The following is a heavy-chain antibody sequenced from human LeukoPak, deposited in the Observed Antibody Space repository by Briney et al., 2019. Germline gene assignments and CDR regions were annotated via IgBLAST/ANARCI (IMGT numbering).Heavy chain of an antibody. D-gene: IGHD3-3*01. CDR3: ASEWRRTYYDFWSGYAANWFDP. V-gene: IGHV1-69*13. CDR1: VGTFSSYA. CDR2: IIPIFGTA. Sequence: ASVKVSCKASVGTFSSYAISWVRQAPGQGLEWMGGIIPIFGTANYAQKFQGRVTITADESTSTAYMELSSLRSEDTAVYYCASEWRRTYYDFWSGYAANWFDPWGQGTLVTVSS. J-gene: IGHJ5*02.